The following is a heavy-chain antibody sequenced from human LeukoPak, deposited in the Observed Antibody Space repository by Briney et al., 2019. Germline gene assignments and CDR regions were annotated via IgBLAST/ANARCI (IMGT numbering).Heavy chain of an antibody. CDR3: ARARRYSSTYYFDY. V-gene: IGHV1-8*01. J-gene: IGHJ4*02. D-gene: IGHD6-13*01. Sequence: ASVKVSCKASGYTFTSYDINWVRQATGQGLEWMGWMNPNSGNTGYAQKFQGRVTMTRNTSISTAYMELSSLRSEDTAVYYCARARRYSSTYYFDYWGRGTLVTVSS. CDR2: MNPNSGNT. CDR1: GYTFTSYD.